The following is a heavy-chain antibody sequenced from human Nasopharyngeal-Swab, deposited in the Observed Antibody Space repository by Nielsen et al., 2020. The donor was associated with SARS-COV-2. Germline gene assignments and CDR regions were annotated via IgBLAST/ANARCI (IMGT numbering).Heavy chain of an antibody. J-gene: IGHJ4*02. CDR3: AREGSSWYKFDY. CDR1: GGSISSGSYS. Sequence: SETLSLTCTVSGGSISSGSYSWSWIRQPAGKGLEWIWRIYTSGSTNYNPSLKSRVTISVDTSKNQFSLKLSSVTAADTAVYYCAREGSSWYKFDYWGQGTLVTVSS. CDR2: IYTSGST. D-gene: IGHD6-13*01. V-gene: IGHV4-61*02.